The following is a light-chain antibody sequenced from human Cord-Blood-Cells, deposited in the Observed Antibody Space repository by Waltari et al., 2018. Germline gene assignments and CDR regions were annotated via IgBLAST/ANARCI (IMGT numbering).Light chain of an antibody. CDR2: DAS. J-gene: IGKJ3*01. Sequence: TQSPATLSLSPGERATLSCRASQSVSSYLAWYQQKPGQAPRLLIYDASNRATGIPARFSGSGSGTDFTLTISSLEPEDFAVYYCQQRSNWPPIFTFGPGTKVDIK. V-gene: IGKV3-11*01. CDR3: QQRSNWPPIFT. CDR1: QSVSSY.